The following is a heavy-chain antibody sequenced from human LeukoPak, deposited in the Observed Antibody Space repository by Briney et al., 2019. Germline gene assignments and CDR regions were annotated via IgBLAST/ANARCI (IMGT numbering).Heavy chain of an antibody. V-gene: IGHV3-66*01. CDR1: GVTVGNNY. CDR3: ARDPPAVKSGTYG. Sequence: GGSLRLSCAASGVTVGNNYMIWVRQAPGKGLEWASRIYSGGATYYADSVKGRFTISRDSSKNTLFLQMNSLRAEDTAVYYCARDPPAVKSGTYGWGQGTLVTVSS. D-gene: IGHD4-11*01. CDR2: IYSGGAT. J-gene: IGHJ4*02.